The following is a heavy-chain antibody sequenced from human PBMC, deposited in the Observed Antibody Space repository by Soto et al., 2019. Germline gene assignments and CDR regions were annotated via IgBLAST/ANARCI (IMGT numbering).Heavy chain of an antibody. CDR1: GFTFSSYA. CDR2: ISGSGGST. V-gene: IGHV3-23*01. CDR3: AKDGIYCSGGSCPGDY. D-gene: IGHD2-15*01. Sequence: GGSLRLSCAASGFTFSSYAMSWVRQAPGKGLEWVSAISGSGGSTYYADSVKGRFTISRDNSKNTLYLQMNSLRAEDTAVYYCAKDGIYCSGGSCPGDYWGQGTLVTVSS. J-gene: IGHJ4*02.